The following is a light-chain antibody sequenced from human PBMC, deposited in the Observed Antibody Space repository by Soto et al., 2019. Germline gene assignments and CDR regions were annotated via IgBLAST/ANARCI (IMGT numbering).Light chain of an antibody. CDR2: LGS. CDR3: MQALQAPLT. V-gene: IGKV2-28*01. CDR1: QSLLHSDGYNY. Sequence: DVVMTQSPLSLPVTPGEPASISCRSSQSLLHSDGYNYLDWCLQRPGQSPQVLIYLGSNRAPGVPDRFSGSGSATDFTLKISIVEAEDVGVYYCMQALQAPLTFRGGPKVEIK. J-gene: IGKJ4*01.